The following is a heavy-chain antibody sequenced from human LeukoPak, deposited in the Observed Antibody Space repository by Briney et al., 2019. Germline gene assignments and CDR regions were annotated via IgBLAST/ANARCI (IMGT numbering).Heavy chain of an antibody. CDR1: GFTFRSYS. CDR2: ISSSSSYI. J-gene: IGHJ3*02. V-gene: IGHV3-21*01. CDR3: ARDRRFGVVIIYAFDI. D-gene: IGHD3-3*01. Sequence: GGSLRLSCAASGFTFRSYSMNWVRQAPGKGLEWVSSISSSSSYIYYADSVKGRFTISRDNAKNSLYLQMNSLRAEDTAVYYCARDRRFGVVIIYAFDIWGQGTMVTVSS.